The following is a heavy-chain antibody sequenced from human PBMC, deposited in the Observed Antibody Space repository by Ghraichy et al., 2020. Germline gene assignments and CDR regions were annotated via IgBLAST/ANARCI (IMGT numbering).Heavy chain of an antibody. CDR1: GYTFISHD. V-gene: IGHV1-8*03. CDR3: ARGDGGDDGFMDV. Sequence: ASVKVSCKASGYTFISHDINWVRQATGQGLEWMGWMNANSTRTGYAPEFQGRLSITWSTSTNTAYMELSSLRSDDTAVYYCARGDGGDDGFMDVWGHGTTVTVSS. J-gene: IGHJ6*02. CDR2: MNANSTRT. D-gene: IGHD2-21*02.